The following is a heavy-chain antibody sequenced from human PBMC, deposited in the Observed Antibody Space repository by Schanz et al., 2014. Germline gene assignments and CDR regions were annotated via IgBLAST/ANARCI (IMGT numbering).Heavy chain of an antibody. D-gene: IGHD6-19*01. CDR1: GFTVSNSY. J-gene: IGHJ6*02. V-gene: IGHV3-53*01. Sequence: DVQLVDSGGGLVQPGGSLRLSCAASGFTVSNSYIHWVRQAPGKGLEWVSTIYSSGSTYYADSVKVRFTISRDNSKNTHYLQINNLRAEDTAVYYCAKDLRPVANTVHFYYMDVWGQGTTVTVSS. CDR3: AKDLRPVANTVHFYYMDV. CDR2: IYSSGST.